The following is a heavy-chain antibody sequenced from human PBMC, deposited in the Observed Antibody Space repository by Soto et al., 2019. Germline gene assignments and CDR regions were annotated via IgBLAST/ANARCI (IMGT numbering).Heavy chain of an antibody. D-gene: IGHD3-9*01. CDR3: ARADYEILTGSYAMDV. J-gene: IGHJ6*02. CDR1: GGSFSGYY. V-gene: IGHV4-34*01. Sequence: SETLSLTCAVYGGSFSGYYWSWIRQPPGKGLEWIGEINHSGSTNYNPSLKSRVTISVDTSKNQFSLKLTSVTAADTAVYFCARADYEILTGSYAMDVWGQGTTVTVSS. CDR2: INHSGST.